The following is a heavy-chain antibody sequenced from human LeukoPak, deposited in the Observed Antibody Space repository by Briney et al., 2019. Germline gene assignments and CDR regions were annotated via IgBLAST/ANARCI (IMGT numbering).Heavy chain of an antibody. CDR3: ARIYAGVYYDD. Sequence: GGSLRLSCVGSGFTFSFSDYWMTWVRQAPGKGLEWVANIRPDGGEKNYVDSVKGRFTISRDNAKNSLYLKMNSLRAEDTAVYYCARIYAGVYYDDWGQGTLVTVSS. CDR2: IRPDGGEK. V-gene: IGHV3-7*01. J-gene: IGHJ4*02. D-gene: IGHD3-16*01. CDR1: GFTFSFSDYW.